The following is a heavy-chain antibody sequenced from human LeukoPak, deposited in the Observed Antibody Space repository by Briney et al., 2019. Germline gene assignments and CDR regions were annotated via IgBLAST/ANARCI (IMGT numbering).Heavy chain of an antibody. CDR2: IYYSGST. CDR3: ARTFGDFYYYFDY. CDR1: GGSISSGDYY. Sequence: SETLSLTCTVSGGSISSGDYYWSWIRQPPGKGLEWIGYIYYSGSTYYNPSLKSRVTISVDTSKNQFSLKLSSVTAADTAVYYCARTFGDFYYYFDYWGQGTLVTVSS. D-gene: IGHD3-10*01. V-gene: IGHV4-30-4*02. J-gene: IGHJ4*02.